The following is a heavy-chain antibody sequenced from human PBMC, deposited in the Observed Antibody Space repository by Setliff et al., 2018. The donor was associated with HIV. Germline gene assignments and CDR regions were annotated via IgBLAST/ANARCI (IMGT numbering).Heavy chain of an antibody. Sequence: PGGSLRLSCVASGFRFRGHAMNWVRQAPGKGLEWVSVISGSGGSTFYADSVKGRFTISRDNSKNTVYLQMNSLRAEDTAVYYCAKTQTVITVYGPFDSWGQGTPVTVSS. CDR3: AKTQTVITVYGPFDS. D-gene: IGHD4-4*01. J-gene: IGHJ4*02. CDR2: ISGSGGST. V-gene: IGHV3-23*01. CDR1: GFRFRGHA.